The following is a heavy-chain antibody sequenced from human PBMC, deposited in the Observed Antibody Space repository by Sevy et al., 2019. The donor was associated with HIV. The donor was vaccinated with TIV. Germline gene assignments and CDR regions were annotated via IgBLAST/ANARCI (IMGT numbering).Heavy chain of an antibody. J-gene: IGHJ6*02. CDR2: IKQDGSEK. V-gene: IGHV3-7*01. Sequence: GGSLRLSCAASGFTFSSYWMSWVRQAPGKGLEWVANIKQDGSEKYYVDSVKGRFTISRDNAKNSLYLQMNSLRAEDTAVYYCARDPKEIAYSGYDWGYYYYGMDVWGQGTTVTVSS. CDR1: GFTFSSYW. CDR3: ARDPKEIAYSGYDWGYYYYGMDV. D-gene: IGHD5-12*01.